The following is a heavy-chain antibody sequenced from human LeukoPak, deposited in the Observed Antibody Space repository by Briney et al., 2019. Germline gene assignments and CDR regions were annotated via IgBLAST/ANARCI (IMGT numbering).Heavy chain of an antibody. D-gene: IGHD3-3*01. J-gene: IGHJ2*01. V-gene: IGHV4-59*08. Sequence: SETLSLTCTVSGGSISSYYWSWIRQPPGKGLEWIGYIYYSGSTNYNPSLKSRVTISVDTSKNQFSLKLSSVTAADTAVFYCARLTKVSIFGVVTHYWYFDLWGRGTLVTVSS. CDR2: IYYSGST. CDR3: ARLTKVSIFGVVTHYWYFDL. CDR1: GGSISSYY.